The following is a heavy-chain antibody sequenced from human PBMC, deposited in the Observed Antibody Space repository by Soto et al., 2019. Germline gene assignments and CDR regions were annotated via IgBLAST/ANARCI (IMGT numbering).Heavy chain of an antibody. V-gene: IGHV3-15*01. CDR2: IKSKTDGGTT. CDR3: TTDPSLIPYSSSHNPTTASYYYYMDV. Sequence: GGSLRLSCAASGFTFSNAWMSWVRQAPGKGLEWVGRIKSKTDGGTTDYAAPVKGRFTISRDDSKNTLYLQMNSLKTGDTAVYYCTTDPSLIPYSSSHNPTTASYYYYMDVWGKGTTVTVSS. J-gene: IGHJ6*03. D-gene: IGHD6-13*01. CDR1: GFTFSNAW.